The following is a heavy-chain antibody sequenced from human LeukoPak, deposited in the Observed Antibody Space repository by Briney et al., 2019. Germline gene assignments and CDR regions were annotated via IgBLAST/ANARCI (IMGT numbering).Heavy chain of an antibody. D-gene: IGHD3-22*01. Sequence: PGRSLRLSCAASGFTFSNYAMSWVRQAPGKGLEWVSGISGSGGSTYYADFVKGRFTISRDNSKNTLYLQMNSLRAEDTAVYYCAKDWVSSGQSRFDYWGQGTLVTVSS. CDR2: ISGSGGST. J-gene: IGHJ4*02. V-gene: IGHV3-23*01. CDR3: AKDWVSSGQSRFDY. CDR1: GFTFSNYA.